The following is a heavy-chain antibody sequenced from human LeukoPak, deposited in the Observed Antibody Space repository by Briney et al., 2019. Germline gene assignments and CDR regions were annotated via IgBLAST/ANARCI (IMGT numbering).Heavy chain of an antibody. CDR1: GFTFSSYS. D-gene: IGHD5-18*01. V-gene: IGHV3-48*01. CDR3: ARMDTAMVFDAFDI. Sequence: GGSLRLSCAASGFTFSSYSMNWVRQAPGKGLEWVSYISFSSSTIYYADSEKGRFTISRDNAKNSLYLQMNTLRAEDTAVYYCARMDTAMVFDAFDIWGQGTMVTVSS. CDR2: ISFSSSTI. J-gene: IGHJ3*02.